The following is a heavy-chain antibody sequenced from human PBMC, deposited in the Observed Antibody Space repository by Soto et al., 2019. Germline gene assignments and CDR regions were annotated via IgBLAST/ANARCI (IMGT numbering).Heavy chain of an antibody. CDR2: IYYSGST. CDR1: GGSISSGGYC. J-gene: IGHJ6*02. V-gene: IGHV4-31*03. CDR3: ARDCRSTSCSGAGMDV. D-gene: IGHD2-2*01. Sequence: QVQLQEAGPGLVKPSQTLSLTCTVSGGSISSGGYCWSWIRQQPGKGLEWIGDIYYSGSTNYYPSLKTRVTISIETSKNKCSLKLSSVTAADTAVYFCARDCRSTSCSGAGMDVWGQGTTVTVSS.